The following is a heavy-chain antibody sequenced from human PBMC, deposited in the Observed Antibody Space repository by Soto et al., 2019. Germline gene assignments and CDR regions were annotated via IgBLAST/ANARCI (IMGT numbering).Heavy chain of an antibody. Sequence: GGSLRLSCAASGFTFSSYDMHWVRHATGKGLEWVSAIGTAGDTYYPGSVKGRFTISRENAKNSLYLQMNSLRAGDTAVYYCARVGAVAGYYYYGMDVWGQGTTVTVSS. CDR2: IGTAGDT. CDR3: ARVGAVAGYYYYGMDV. V-gene: IGHV3-13*01. CDR1: GFTFSSYD. J-gene: IGHJ6*02. D-gene: IGHD6-19*01.